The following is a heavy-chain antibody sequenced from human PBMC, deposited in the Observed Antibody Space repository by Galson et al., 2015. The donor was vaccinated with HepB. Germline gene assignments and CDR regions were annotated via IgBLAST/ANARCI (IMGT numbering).Heavy chain of an antibody. V-gene: IGHV3-64D*06. CDR1: GFTFSSYA. Sequence: SLRLSCAASGFTFSSYAMHWVRQAPGKGLEYVSAISSNGGSTYYADSVKGRFTISRDNSKNTLYLQMSSLRAEDTAVYYCVKDLTTAGDATENDYWVQGTLVTVSS. CDR2: ISSNGGST. CDR3: VKDLTTAGDATENDY. D-gene: IGHD1-1*01. J-gene: IGHJ4*02.